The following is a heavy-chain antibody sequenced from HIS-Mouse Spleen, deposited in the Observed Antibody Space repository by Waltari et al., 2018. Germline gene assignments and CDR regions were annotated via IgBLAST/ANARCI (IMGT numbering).Heavy chain of an antibody. J-gene: IGHJ2*01. CDR2: IYYSGST. Sequence: QLQLQESGPGLVKPSATLSLTGTVSGGSNSSSSSYWGWIRQPPGKGLEWVGSIYYSGSTYYNPSLKSRVTISVDTSKNQFSLKLSSVTAADTAVYYCAREIPYSSSWYDWYFDLWGRGTLVTVSS. V-gene: IGHV4-39*07. CDR3: AREIPYSSSWYDWYFDL. D-gene: IGHD6-13*01. CDR1: GGSNSSSSSY.